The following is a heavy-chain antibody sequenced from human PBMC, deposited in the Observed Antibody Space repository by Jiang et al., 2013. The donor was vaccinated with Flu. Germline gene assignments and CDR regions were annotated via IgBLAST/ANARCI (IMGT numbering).Heavy chain of an antibody. CDR2: IVPLFRTI. V-gene: IGHV1-69*01. CDR1: GGSFSNYG. CDR3: ARGEVMAGRRVGVAGGFDH. Sequence: VQLVESGAELKRPGSSVKVSCEASGGSFSNYGFTWVRQAPGRGLEWMGDIVPLFRTINYAQKFQGRLTIIADESTSTVYMDLSGLRSDDTAVYYCARGEVMAGRRVGVAGGFDHWGQGTLVTVSS. J-gene: IGHJ4*02. D-gene: IGHD6-19*01.